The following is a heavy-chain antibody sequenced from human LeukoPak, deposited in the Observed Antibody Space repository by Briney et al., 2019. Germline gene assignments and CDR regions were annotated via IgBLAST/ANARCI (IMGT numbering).Heavy chain of an antibody. D-gene: IGHD3-10*01. V-gene: IGHV4-39*07. J-gene: IGHJ6*02. CDR2: INHSGST. CDR1: GGSISSSSYY. CDR3: ARYYNYGSGTRYYGMDV. Sequence: SETLSLTCTVSGGSISSSSYYWSWIRQPPGKGLEWIGEINHSGSTNYNPSLKSRVTISVDTSKNQFSLKLSSVTAADTAVYYCARYYNYGSGTRYYGMDVWGQGTTVTVSS.